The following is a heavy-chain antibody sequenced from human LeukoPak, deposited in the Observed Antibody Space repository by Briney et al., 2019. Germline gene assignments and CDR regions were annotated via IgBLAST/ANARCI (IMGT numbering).Heavy chain of an antibody. V-gene: IGHV4-31*03. D-gene: IGHD1-26*01. CDR3: AREVPSGSYGFDY. CDR1: GGSISSGAYY. J-gene: IGHJ4*02. CDR2: IYYSGST. Sequence: PSQTLSLTCTVSGGSISSGAYYWTWIRQHPGKGLEWIGYIYYSGSTYYSASLKSRVTMSVDTSKNQFSLKLSSVTAADTAVYYCAREVPSGSYGFDYWGQGTLVTVSS.